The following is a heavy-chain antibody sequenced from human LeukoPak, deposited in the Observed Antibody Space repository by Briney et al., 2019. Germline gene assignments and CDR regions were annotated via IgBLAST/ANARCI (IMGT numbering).Heavy chain of an antibody. J-gene: IGHJ4*02. D-gene: IGHD1-14*01. V-gene: IGHV3-53*01. CDR3: AKRTGTTGGAFDY. CDR2: IYSGGST. Sequence: GGSLRLSCAASGFTVSSNYMSWVRQAPGKGLEWVSVIYSGGSTYYAESVKGRFTISRDNSKNTLYLQMNSLRAEDTAVYYCAKRTGTTGGAFDYWGQGTLVTVSS. CDR1: GFTVSSNY.